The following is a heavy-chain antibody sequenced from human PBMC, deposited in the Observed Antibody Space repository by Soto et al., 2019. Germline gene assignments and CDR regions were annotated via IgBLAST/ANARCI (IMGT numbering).Heavy chain of an antibody. Sequence: QVQLQESGPGLVKPSETLSLTCTVSGGSISSYYWTWIRQPPGKGLEWIGYIYYSGSTNYNPSLKSRVXXSXDXXKNQVSLKLSSVTAADTAVYYCASKDGYCVPRFDYWGQGILVTVSS. CDR3: ASKDGYCVPRFDY. CDR1: GGSISSYY. D-gene: IGHD3-22*01. J-gene: IGHJ4*02. V-gene: IGHV4-59*01. CDR2: IYYSGST.